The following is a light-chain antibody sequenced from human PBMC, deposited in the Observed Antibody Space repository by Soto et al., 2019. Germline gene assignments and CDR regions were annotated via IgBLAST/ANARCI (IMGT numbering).Light chain of an antibody. CDR3: QQSYSTPWT. V-gene: IGKV1-39*01. J-gene: IGKJ1*01. Sequence: DIQMTQSPSSLSESVGDRVTITCRSSQSISSYLTWYQQKPGKAPNLLIYAASSVQSGVLSRCSGSESGTDFTLTISSLQTEDFATYYCQQSYSTPWTFGQGTKLAIK. CDR1: QSISSY. CDR2: AAS.